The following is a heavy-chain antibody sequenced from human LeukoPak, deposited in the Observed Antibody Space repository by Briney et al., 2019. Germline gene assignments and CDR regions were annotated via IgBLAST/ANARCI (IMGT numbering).Heavy chain of an antibody. D-gene: IGHD3-22*01. CDR1: GFTFSNYE. CDR3: ARERDSGGYRFDY. V-gene: IGHV3-48*03. Sequence: GGSLRLSCAASGFTFSNYEMIWVRQAPGKGLEWLSYISSSGDRSLYADAVRGRATISRDNAKNSLYLQMNSLSTEDTAVYHCARERDSGGYRFDYWGQGSLVTVSS. CDR2: ISSSGDRS. J-gene: IGHJ4*02.